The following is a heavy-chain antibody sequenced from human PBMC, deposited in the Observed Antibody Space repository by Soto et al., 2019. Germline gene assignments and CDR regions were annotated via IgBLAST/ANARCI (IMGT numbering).Heavy chain of an antibody. V-gene: IGHV4-31*03. D-gene: IGHD3-9*01. CDR1: GGSISSGGYY. Sequence: QVQLQESGPGLVKPSQTLSLTCTVSGGSISSGGYYWSWIRQHPGKGLEWIGYIYYSGSTYYNPSLKSRVTISVDTSKHQFSLKLSSVTAADTAVYYCARAQLRYFDWLFPNGFYYGMDVWGQGTTVTVSS. CDR3: ARAQLRYFDWLFPNGFYYGMDV. CDR2: IYYSGST. J-gene: IGHJ6*02.